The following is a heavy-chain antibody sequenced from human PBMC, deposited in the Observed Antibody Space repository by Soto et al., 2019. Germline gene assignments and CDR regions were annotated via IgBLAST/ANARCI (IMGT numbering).Heavy chain of an antibody. CDR1: GYSFTSYW. Sequence: GESLKISCNGPGYSFTSYWIGWVRQMPGKGLEWMGIIYPGDSDTRYSPSFQGQVTISPDKSISAAYLQWSSLKASDTAMYYCAILIAAADTARANDYGMDVWGQGTTVTVSS. CDR3: AILIAAADTARANDYGMDV. D-gene: IGHD6-13*01. CDR2: IYPGDSDT. V-gene: IGHV5-51*01. J-gene: IGHJ6*02.